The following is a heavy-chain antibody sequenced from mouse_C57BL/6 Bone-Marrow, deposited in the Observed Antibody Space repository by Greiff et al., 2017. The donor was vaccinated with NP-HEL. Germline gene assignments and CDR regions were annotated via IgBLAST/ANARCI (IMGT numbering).Heavy chain of an antibody. CDR2: IYPGSGST. CDR1: GYTFTSYW. V-gene: IGHV1-55*01. Sequence: VQLQQSGAELVKPGASVKRSCKASGYTFTSYWITWVKQRPGQGLEWIGDIYPGSGSTNYNEKFKSKATLTVDTSSSTAYMQLSSLTSEDSAVYYCAGNLFAYWGQGTLVTVSA. J-gene: IGHJ3*01. CDR3: AGNLFAY.